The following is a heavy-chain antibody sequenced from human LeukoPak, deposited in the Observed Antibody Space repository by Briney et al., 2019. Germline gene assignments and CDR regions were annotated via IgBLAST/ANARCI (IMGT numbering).Heavy chain of an antibody. V-gene: IGHV3-23*01. J-gene: IGHJ2*01. D-gene: IGHD6-19*01. CDR1: GFTFDDYT. Sequence: PGGSLRLSCAASGFTFDDYTMHWVRQAPGKGLEWVSAISGSGGSTYYADSVKGRFTISRDNSKNTLYLQMNSLRAEDTAVYYCAKGSRGWYSWYFDVWGRGTLVTVSS. CDR3: AKGSRGWYSWYFDV. CDR2: ISGSGGST.